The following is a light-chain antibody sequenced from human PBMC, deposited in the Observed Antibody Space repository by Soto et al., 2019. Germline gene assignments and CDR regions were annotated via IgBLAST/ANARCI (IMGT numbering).Light chain of an antibody. CDR1: SSDVGSYNR. CDR3: SSYTSSTTVV. Sequence: QSVLTQPPSVSGSPGQSVTFSCTGTSSDVGSYNRVSWYQQPPGTAPKLMIYEVSNRPSGVPDRFSGSKSGNTASLTISGLQAEDEADYYCSSYTSSTTVVFGGGTKLTVL. J-gene: IGLJ2*01. V-gene: IGLV2-18*02. CDR2: EVS.